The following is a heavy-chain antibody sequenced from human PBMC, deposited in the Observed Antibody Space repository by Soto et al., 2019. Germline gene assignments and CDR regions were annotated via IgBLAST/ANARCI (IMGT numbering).Heavy chain of an antibody. J-gene: IGHJ5*02. V-gene: IGHV3-49*04. CDR3: TRDDFHYETGGYHSWFDP. D-gene: IGHD3-22*01. Sequence: GSLRLSCTASGFIFGDYDMSWVRQAPGKGLEWVGFIRSKAYGGTTEYAASVKGRFTISRDDSKNIAYLQMNSLKTEDTAVYYCTRDDFHYETGGYHSWFDPWGLGTLVPVYS. CDR2: IRSKAYGGTT. CDR1: GFIFGDYD.